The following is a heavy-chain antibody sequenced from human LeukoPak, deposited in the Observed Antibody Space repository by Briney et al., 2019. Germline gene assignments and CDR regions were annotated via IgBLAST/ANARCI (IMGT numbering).Heavy chain of an antibody. J-gene: IGHJ6*03. D-gene: IGHD6-19*01. CDR1: GYTFTSYG. V-gene: IGHV1-18*01. CDR2: ISAYNGNT. Sequence: GASVKVSCKASGYTFTSYGISWVRQAPGQGLEWMGWISAYNGNTNYAQKLQGRVTMTTDTSTSTAYMELRSLRSDDTAVYYCARDRYSSGWLGLTNYYCYMDVWGKGTTVTISS. CDR3: ARDRYSSGWLGLTNYYCYMDV.